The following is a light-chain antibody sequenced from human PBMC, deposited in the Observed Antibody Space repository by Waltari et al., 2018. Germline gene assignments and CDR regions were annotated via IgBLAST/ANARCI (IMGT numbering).Light chain of an antibody. Sequence: DIQMTQSPSTLSASVADRVTITCRASQSISSWLAWYQQKPGKAPKLLIYDASTLEGGVPSRFSGSGSGTEFSLTISSLQPDDFATYYCQHYNTYRTFGQGTKVEIK. CDR1: QSISSW. CDR3: QHYNTYRT. J-gene: IGKJ1*01. CDR2: DAS. V-gene: IGKV1-5*01.